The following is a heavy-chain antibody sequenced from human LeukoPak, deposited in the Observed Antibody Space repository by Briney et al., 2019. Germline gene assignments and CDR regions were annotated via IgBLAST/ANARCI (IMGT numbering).Heavy chain of an antibody. J-gene: IGHJ4*02. D-gene: IGHD3-3*01. V-gene: IGHV3-11*01. Sequence: GGSLRLSCAVSGFTFSDYYMSWIRKAPGKGLEWVSYISSSGSTIYYADSVKGRFTTSRDNAKNSLYLQMNSLGAEDTAVYYCARVGFWSGYYTDYFDYWGQGTLVTVS. CDR2: ISSSGSTI. CDR3: ARVGFWSGYYTDYFDY. CDR1: GFTFSDYY.